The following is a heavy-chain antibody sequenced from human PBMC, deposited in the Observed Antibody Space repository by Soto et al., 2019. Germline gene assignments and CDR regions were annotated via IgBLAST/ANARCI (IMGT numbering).Heavy chain of an antibody. CDR2: IYYNDDR. CDR3: AHSDGGYEIIYFDF. J-gene: IGHJ4*02. Sequence: SGPTLVNPTQTLTLTCTFSGFSFTTAGVAVGWIRQTPGGALEWLTLIYYNDDRRFSPSLKTRLTITGDTSKNQVVLSLTNVDPGDTATYFCAHSDGGYEIIYFDFWGQGIPVTVS. V-gene: IGHV2-5*01. D-gene: IGHD5-12*01. CDR1: GFSFTTAGVA.